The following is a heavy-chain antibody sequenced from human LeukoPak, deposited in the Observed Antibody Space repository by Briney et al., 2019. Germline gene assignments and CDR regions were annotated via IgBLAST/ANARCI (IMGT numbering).Heavy chain of an antibody. CDR1: GFSFSRYW. V-gene: IGHV3-74*01. J-gene: IGHJ5*02. CDR2: IKSDGSIT. CDR3: ARGVDGFDP. Sequence: GGSLRLSCAASGFSFSRYWMHWVRQAPGKGLVWISRIKSDGSITNYADSVRGRFTVSRENAKNSLYLQMNSLRAGDTAVYYCARGVDGFDPWGQGTLVTVSS.